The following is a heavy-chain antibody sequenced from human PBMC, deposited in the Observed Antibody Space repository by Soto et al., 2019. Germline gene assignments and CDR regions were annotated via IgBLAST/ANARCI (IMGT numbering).Heavy chain of an antibody. V-gene: IGHV3-23*01. CDR3: AKKAYDAETGHYFDY. Sequence: EVQLLESGVGLIQPGGSLRLSCAASGFTFSTYAMNWVRETPGKGLEWVATISSSAISTNYADSVKGRFTISRDNSKNVLYLRMTSLRTEDTAVYFCAKKAYDAETGHYFDYWGQGTLVTVSS. CDR2: ISSSAIST. D-gene: IGHD3-9*01. CDR1: GFTFSTYA. J-gene: IGHJ4*02.